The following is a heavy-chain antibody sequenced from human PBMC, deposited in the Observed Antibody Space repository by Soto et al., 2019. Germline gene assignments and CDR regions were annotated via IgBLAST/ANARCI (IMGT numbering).Heavy chain of an antibody. V-gene: IGHV1-2*02. J-gene: IGHJ5*02. CDR3: ARVTLKAGNWFDP. CDR2: INPHSRGT. CDR1: GYTFTSYG. Sequence: ASVKVSCKASGYTFTSYGISWVRQAPGQGFEWIGWINPHSRGTNYAQKFQGRVTMTRDTSNNTAYMELRGLRSDDTAVYYCARVTLKAGNWFDPWGQGTLVTVSS.